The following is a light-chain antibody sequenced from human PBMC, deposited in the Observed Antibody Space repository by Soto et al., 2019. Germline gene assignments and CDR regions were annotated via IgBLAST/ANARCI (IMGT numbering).Light chain of an antibody. CDR2: GAS. J-gene: IGKJ1*01. CDR1: QSVSSN. Sequence: EIVMSQSPATVSVAPGERATLSCRASQSVSSNLAWYQQKPGQAPRLLIYGASTRATGIPARFSGSGSGTEFTLTISSLQSEDFAVYYCQQYNNWPWTFGQGTKVDI. V-gene: IGKV3-15*01. CDR3: QQYNNWPWT.